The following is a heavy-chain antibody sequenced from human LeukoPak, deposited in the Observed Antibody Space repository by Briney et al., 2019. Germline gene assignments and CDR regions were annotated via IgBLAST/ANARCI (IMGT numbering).Heavy chain of an antibody. D-gene: IGHD5-12*01. J-gene: IGHJ4*02. V-gene: IGHV3-23*01. CDR3: AKGHSGYDYFDY. CDR1: GFTFSSYA. Sequence: QPGGSLRLSCAASGFTFSSYAMSWVRQAPGKGLEWVSAISGSGGSTYYADSVKGRFTISRDNSKNTLYLQMNGLRAEDTAVYYCAKGHSGYDYFDYWGQGTLVTVSS. CDR2: ISGSGGST.